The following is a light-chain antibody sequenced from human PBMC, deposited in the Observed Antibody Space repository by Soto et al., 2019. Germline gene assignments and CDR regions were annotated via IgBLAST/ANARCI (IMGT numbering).Light chain of an antibody. CDR3: HHRSNWPAT. Sequence: EIVLTQSPATLSLSPGERATLSCRASQSVNSYLAWYQQKPGQAPRLLIYEGSKRATGIPARFSGSGSGTDCTLTISSLEPEDFAVYYCHHRSNWPATFGQGTKVEI. J-gene: IGKJ2*01. CDR2: EGS. V-gene: IGKV3-11*01. CDR1: QSVNSY.